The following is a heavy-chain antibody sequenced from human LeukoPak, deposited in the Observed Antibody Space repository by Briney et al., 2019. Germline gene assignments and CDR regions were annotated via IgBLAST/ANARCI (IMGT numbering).Heavy chain of an antibody. J-gene: IGHJ6*03. D-gene: IGHD1/OR15-1a*01. Sequence: GASVKVSCKTSGGTLTYYSLSWVRHAPGHGLEWLGGIMPLFGSAKYAQNFQGRVTITTDDSRSTAYMELRSLQSEDTAVYYCATGMENTLYYYMDFWGKGTSVTVSS. CDR1: GGTLTYYS. CDR3: ATGMENTLYYYMDF. CDR2: IMPLFGSA. V-gene: IGHV1-69*05.